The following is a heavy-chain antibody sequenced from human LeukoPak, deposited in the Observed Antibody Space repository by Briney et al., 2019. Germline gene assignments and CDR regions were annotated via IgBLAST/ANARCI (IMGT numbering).Heavy chain of an antibody. V-gene: IGHV1-69*04. CDR2: IIPILGIA. D-gene: IGHD3-16*01. CDR3: ARVDWLTFGGVLDY. J-gene: IGHJ4*02. CDR1: GGTFSSYA. Sequence: SVKVSCKASGGTFSSYAISWVQQAPGQGLEWMGRIIPILGIANYAQKFQGRVTITADKSTSTAYMELSSLRSEDTAVYYCARVDWLTFGGVLDYWGQGTLVTVSS.